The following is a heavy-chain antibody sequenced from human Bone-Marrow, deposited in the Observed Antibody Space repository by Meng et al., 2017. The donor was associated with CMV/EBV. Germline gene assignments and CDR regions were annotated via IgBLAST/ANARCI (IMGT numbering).Heavy chain of an antibody. CDR2: ISSSGSTI. J-gene: IGHJ4*02. Sequence: GESLKISCAASGFTFSDYYMSWIRQAPGKGLEWVSYISSSGSTIYYADSVKGRFTISRDNAKNSRYLQMNSLRAEDTAVYYCASSFSGGSSGWWEYWGQGTLVTVSS. CDR1: GFTFSDYY. V-gene: IGHV3-11*04. D-gene: IGHD6-19*01. CDR3: ASSFSGGSSGWWEY.